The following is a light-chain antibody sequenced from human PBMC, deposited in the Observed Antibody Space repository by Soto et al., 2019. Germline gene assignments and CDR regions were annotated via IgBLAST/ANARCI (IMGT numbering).Light chain of an antibody. CDR1: QGISSY. V-gene: IGKV1-9*01. Sequence: DIQLTQSPSFLSASVGDRVTITCRAIQGISSYLAWYQQKPGKAPNVLMCSASTWQSGVPSRFSGSGSGTEFTLTISSLQPEDFATYYCQQHDSYPVTFGGGTKVEIK. J-gene: IGKJ4*01. CDR2: SAS. CDR3: QQHDSYPVT.